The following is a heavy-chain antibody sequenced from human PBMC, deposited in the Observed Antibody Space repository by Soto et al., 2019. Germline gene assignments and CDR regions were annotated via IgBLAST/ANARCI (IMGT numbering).Heavy chain of an antibody. V-gene: IGHV4-61*01. Sequence: SETLSLTCTVSGGSVSSGSYYWSWIRQPPGKGLEWIGYIYYSGSTNYNPSLKSRVTISVDTSKNQFSLKLSSVTAADTAVYYCARALGENAFDIWGQGTMVTVSS. D-gene: IGHD3-16*01. CDR2: IYYSGST. J-gene: IGHJ3*02. CDR3: ARALGENAFDI. CDR1: GGSVSSGSYY.